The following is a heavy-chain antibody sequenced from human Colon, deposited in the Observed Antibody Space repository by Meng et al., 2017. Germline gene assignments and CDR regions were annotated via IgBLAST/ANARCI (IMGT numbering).Heavy chain of an antibody. V-gene: IGHV1-2*06. Sequence: ASAKVFCKAAGYTFTGYYMHWLRQAPGQGLEWMGLINSDSGGTNYAQKFQGRVTITRDTSTSTAYMELSRLRSDDTAVYYCARDAAILGVRGEDSSGFADWGQGTLVTVSS. D-gene: IGHD3-22*01. CDR3: ARDAAILGVRGEDSSGFAD. J-gene: IGHJ4*02. CDR2: INSDSGGT. CDR1: GYTFTGYY.